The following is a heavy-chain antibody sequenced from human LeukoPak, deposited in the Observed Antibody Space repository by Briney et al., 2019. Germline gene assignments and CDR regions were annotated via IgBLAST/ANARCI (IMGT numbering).Heavy chain of an antibody. CDR1: GGSISTTSYY. J-gene: IGHJ4*02. CDR3: ARLLYDRSGYYYFDH. CDR2: IYYSGST. V-gene: IGHV4-39*01. D-gene: IGHD3-22*01. Sequence: PSETLSLICTVSGGSISTTSYYWGWIRQPPGKGLEWIGSIYYSGSTYDNPSLKSRVTISVDTSRNQVSLKLRSVTAADTAVYYCARLLYDRSGYYYFDHWGQGALVTVSS.